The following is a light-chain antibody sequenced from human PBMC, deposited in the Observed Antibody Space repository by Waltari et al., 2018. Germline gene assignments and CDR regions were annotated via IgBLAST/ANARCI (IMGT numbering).Light chain of an antibody. CDR3: QQYYTYST. Sequence: DIVMTQSPDSLAVSLGERATINCTSSQSVLDTSNNKNFLAWYQHKPGKSPNLLIYWASTRESGVPDRFSGSGSGTDFTLTISSLQAEDVAVYYCQQYYTYSTFGQGTKLEIK. V-gene: IGKV4-1*01. CDR1: QSVLDTSNNKNF. J-gene: IGKJ2*01. CDR2: WAS.